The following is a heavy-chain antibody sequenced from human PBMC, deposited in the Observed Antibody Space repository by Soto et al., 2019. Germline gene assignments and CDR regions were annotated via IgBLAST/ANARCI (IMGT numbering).Heavy chain of an antibody. CDR2: IYYSGST. V-gene: IGHV4-39*07. J-gene: IGHJ6*02. Sequence: SETLSLTCTVSGGSISSSSYYWGWIRQPPGKGLEWIGSIYYSGSTYYNPSLKSRVTISVDTSKNQFSLKLSSVTAADTAVYYCARMLGPPGSIAARRGYYYYGMDVWGQGTTVTVSS. CDR3: ARMLGPPGSIAARRGYYYYGMDV. CDR1: GGSISSSSYY. D-gene: IGHD6-6*01.